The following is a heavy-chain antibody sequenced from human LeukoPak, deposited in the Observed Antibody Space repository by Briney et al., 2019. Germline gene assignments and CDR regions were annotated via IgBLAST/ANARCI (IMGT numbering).Heavy chain of an antibody. V-gene: IGHV3-23*01. Sequence: GGSLRLSCAASGFTFSSYAMSWVRQAPGKGLEWVSAISGSGGSTYYADSVKGRFTISRDNSKNTLYLQMNSLRAEDTAVYYCARAGGSSGWYEADYWGQGTLVTVSS. CDR2: ISGSGGST. CDR1: GFTFSSYA. CDR3: ARAGGSSGWYEADY. J-gene: IGHJ4*02. D-gene: IGHD6-19*01.